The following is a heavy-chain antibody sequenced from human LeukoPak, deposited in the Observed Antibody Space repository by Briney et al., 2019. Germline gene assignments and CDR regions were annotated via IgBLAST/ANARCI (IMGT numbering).Heavy chain of an antibody. Sequence: SQTLSLTCAISGDSVSSNSAAWNWIRRSPSRGLEWLGRTGYRSKWYNDYAVSVKSRVTINPDTSKNQFSLQLNSVTPEDTAVYYCARDRATGTTGFDYWGQGILVTVSS. V-gene: IGHV6-1*01. CDR3: ARDRATGTTGFDY. CDR1: GDSVSSNSAA. D-gene: IGHD1-1*01. J-gene: IGHJ4*02. CDR2: TGYRSKWYN.